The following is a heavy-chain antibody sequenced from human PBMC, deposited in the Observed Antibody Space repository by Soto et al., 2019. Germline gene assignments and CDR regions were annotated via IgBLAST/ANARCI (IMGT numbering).Heavy chain of an antibody. Sequence: GGSLRLSCGASGFTFSTYGMHWVRQAPGKGLEWVTVISYDGGDKYYADSVKGRFTISRDNSKNTLYLQMNSLRAEDTAVYYCAKDLYNYDSSGYCDYWGQGALVTVSS. D-gene: IGHD3-22*01. CDR1: GFTFSTYG. J-gene: IGHJ4*02. CDR3: AKDLYNYDSSGYCDY. V-gene: IGHV3-30*18. CDR2: ISYDGGDK.